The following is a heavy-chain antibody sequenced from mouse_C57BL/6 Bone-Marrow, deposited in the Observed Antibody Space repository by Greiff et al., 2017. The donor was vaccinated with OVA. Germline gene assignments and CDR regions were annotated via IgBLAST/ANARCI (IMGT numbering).Heavy chain of an antibody. CDR3: ARGNDYYGSSYGYFDV. Sequence: QVQLQQPGTELVKPGASVKLSCKASGYTFTSYWMHWVKQRPGQGLEWIGNINPSNGGTNYNEKFKSKATLTVDKSSSTDYMQLSSLTSEDSAVYYCARGNDYYGSSYGYFDVWGTGTTVTVSS. CDR2: INPSNGGT. V-gene: IGHV1-53*01. CDR1: GYTFTSYW. D-gene: IGHD1-1*01. J-gene: IGHJ1*03.